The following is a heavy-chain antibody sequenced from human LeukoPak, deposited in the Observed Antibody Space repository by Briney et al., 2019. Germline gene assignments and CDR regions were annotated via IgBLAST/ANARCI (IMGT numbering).Heavy chain of an antibody. CDR1: GFTFSSYS. Sequence: GGSLRLSCAASGFTFSSYSMNWVRQTPGKGLEWVSSISSSSSYIYYADSVKGRFTISRDNAKNSLYLQMNSLRAEDTAVYYCAREYYYDSSGYDLNYFDHWGQGTLVTVSS. D-gene: IGHD3-22*01. CDR2: ISSSSSYI. J-gene: IGHJ4*02. CDR3: AREYYYDSSGYDLNYFDH. V-gene: IGHV3-21*01.